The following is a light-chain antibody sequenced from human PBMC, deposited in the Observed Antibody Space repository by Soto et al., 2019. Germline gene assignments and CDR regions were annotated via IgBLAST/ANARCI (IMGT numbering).Light chain of an antibody. CDR1: QSISSW. J-gene: IGKJ1*01. Sequence: DIPMTQSPSTLSETAGDRVTITCRASQSISSWLAWYQHKPGTAPKLLIYDASILDSGVPSRCSGSGSGTEFSLTISNLQPDDCATYYCQQDENYLTFGQGTMVEIK. CDR3: QQDENYLT. CDR2: DAS. V-gene: IGKV1-5*01.